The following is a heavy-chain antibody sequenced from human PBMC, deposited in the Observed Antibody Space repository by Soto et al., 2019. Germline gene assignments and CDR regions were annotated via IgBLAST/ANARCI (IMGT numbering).Heavy chain of an antibody. V-gene: IGHV2-26*01. CDR2: IFSNDEK. CDR1: GFSLSNARMG. D-gene: IGHD1-26*01. J-gene: IGHJ4*02. CDR3: ARILGSGSHWTDY. Sequence: QVTLKESGPVLVKPTETLTLTCTVSGFSLSNARMGVSWIRQPPGKALEWLAHIFSNDEKSYSTSLKSRLTISKDTSKSQVVLTMTNMDPVDTATYYCARILGSGSHWTDYWGQGTLVTVSS.